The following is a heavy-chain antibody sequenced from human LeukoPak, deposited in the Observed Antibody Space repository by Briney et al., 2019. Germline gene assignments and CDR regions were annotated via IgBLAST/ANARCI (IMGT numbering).Heavy chain of an antibody. J-gene: IGHJ4*02. D-gene: IGHD1-26*01. CDR2: IIPIFGTA. CDR3: ARVSGHLKWELVDY. V-gene: IGHV1-69*05. Sequence: SVKVSCKASGGTFSSYATSWVRQAPGQGLEWMGRIIPIFGTANYAQKFQGRVTITTDESTSTAYMELSSLRSEDTAVYYCARVSGHLKWELVDYWGQGTLVTVSS. CDR1: GGTFSSYA.